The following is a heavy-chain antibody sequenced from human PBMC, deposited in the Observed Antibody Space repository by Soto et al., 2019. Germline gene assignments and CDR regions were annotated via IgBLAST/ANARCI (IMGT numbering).Heavy chain of an antibody. J-gene: IGHJ3*02. CDR2: ILVGGST. CDR1: GFICSSYD. V-gene: IGHV3-23*01. Sequence: GWSLRLSCAVSGFICSSYDMSWVRQAPGKGLEWVSTILVGGSTHYEDSVKGRLTISRDTSKNTIYLQMNSLTAGDTAVYYCAKATATGGGAFEICGQGTMVTVSS. CDR3: AKATATGGGAFEI. D-gene: IGHD2-8*02.